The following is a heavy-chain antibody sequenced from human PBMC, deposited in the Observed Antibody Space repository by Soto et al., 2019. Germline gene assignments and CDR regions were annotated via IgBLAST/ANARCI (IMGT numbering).Heavy chain of an antibody. J-gene: IGHJ6*02. CDR3: ARTGGGSYGVHYYYGMDV. D-gene: IGHD1-26*01. Sequence: GGSLRLSCAASGFTFSSYAMHWVRQAPGKGLEWVAVISYDGSNKYYADSVKGRFTISRDNSKNTLYLQMNSLRAEDTAVYYCARTGGGSYGVHYYYGMDVWGQGTTVTVSS. CDR2: ISYDGSNK. V-gene: IGHV3-30-3*01. CDR1: GFTFSSYA.